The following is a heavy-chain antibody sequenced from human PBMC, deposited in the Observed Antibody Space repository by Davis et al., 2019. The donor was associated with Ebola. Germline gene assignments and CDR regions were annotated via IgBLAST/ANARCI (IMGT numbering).Heavy chain of an antibody. V-gene: IGHV3-23*01. Sequence: GGSLRLSCVSSGFTFGNFAMSWVRQAPGQGLEWVSTVTAYGSNTFYADSVKGRFTISRDNSEQMLYLQMNDLRVDDTATYFCAALKPMLSTDVWGQGVAVTVS. CDR2: VTAYGSNT. CDR1: GFTFGNFA. J-gene: IGHJ6*02. D-gene: IGHD1-14*01. CDR3: AALKPMLSTDV.